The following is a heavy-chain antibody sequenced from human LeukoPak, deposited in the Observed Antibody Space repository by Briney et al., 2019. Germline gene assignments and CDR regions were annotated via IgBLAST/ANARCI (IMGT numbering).Heavy chain of an antibody. V-gene: IGHV4-30-2*01. CDR3: ARGDYGGNSGRIDY. Sequence: SQTLSLTCTVSGGSISSGGYYWSWIRQPPGKGLEWIGYIYHSGSTYYNPSLKSRVTISVDRSKNQFSLKLSSVTAADTAVYYCARGDYGGNSGRIDYWGQGTLVTVSS. CDR1: GGSISSGGYY. J-gene: IGHJ4*02. D-gene: IGHD4-23*01. CDR2: IYHSGST.